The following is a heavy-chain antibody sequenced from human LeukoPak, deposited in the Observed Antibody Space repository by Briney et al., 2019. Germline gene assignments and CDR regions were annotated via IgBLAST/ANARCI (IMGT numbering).Heavy chain of an antibody. CDR3: ARGGPAMIVGDNDAFDI. CDR2: IGTAGDT. V-gene: IGHV3-13*01. Sequence: PGGSLRLSCAASGFTFSSYDMDWVRQATGKGLEWVSAIGTAGDTYYPGSVKGRFTISRENAKNSLYLQMNSLRAGDTAVYYCARGGPAMIVGDNDAFDIWGQGTMVTVSS. J-gene: IGHJ3*02. CDR1: GFTFSSYD. D-gene: IGHD3-22*01.